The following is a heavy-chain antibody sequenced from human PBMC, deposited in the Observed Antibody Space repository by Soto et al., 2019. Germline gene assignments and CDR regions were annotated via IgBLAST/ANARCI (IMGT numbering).Heavy chain of an antibody. J-gene: IGHJ6*02. V-gene: IGHV4-59*01. CDR1: GGSFSPNY. CDR2: IYYGGTT. CDR3: ARRGYGPGFPYYYGMDV. Sequence: PSETLSLTCTVSGGSFSPNYWSWIRQPPGKGLEWVGYIYYGGTTSYNPSLKSRVTISLETSKSQFSLRLSSVTAADTAVYYCARRGYGPGFPYYYGMDVSGQGTTVTVSS. D-gene: IGHD3-10*01.